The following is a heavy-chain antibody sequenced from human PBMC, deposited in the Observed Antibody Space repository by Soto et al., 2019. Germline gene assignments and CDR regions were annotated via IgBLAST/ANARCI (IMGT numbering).Heavy chain of an antibody. CDR2: MNPNSGTT. CDR3: ARGITSGNNSRWFDP. V-gene: IGHV1-8*01. CDR1: GYTFTSYD. Sequence: QVQLVQSGAEVKKPGASVKVSCKASGYTFTSYDINWVRQATGQGFESLGWMNPNSGTTGYVKKFQGRVTMTRATCXXPADMELSTLRSAATSVQYCARGITSGNNSRWFDPWAPRTLVTVSS. D-gene: IGHD3-16*01. J-gene: IGHJ5*02.